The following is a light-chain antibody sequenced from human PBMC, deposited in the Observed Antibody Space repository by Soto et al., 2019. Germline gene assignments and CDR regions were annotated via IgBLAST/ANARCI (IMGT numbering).Light chain of an antibody. J-gene: IGKJ1*01. V-gene: IGKV2-24*01. Sequence: DIVVTQTPLSSPVTLGQPAAISCRSSQSLVHSDGNTYLSWLQQRPGQAPRLLLYKISNRVSGVPDRFRGSVAGTDFTLTISRVEVEDVGVYYCLQAPHCPWTCGQGTKVESK. CDR2: KIS. CDR3: LQAPHCPWT. CDR1: QSLVHSDGNTY.